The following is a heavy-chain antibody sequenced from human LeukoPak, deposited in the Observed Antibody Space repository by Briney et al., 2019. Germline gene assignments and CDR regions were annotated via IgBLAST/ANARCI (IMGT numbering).Heavy chain of an antibody. CDR2: IYHSGST. D-gene: IGHD4-17*01. CDR3: ASTTDYGDYDHAFDI. CDR1: GGSIGSGNW. Sequence: TSETLSLTCAVSGGSIGSGNWWSWVRQPPGKGLEWIGEIYHSGSTYYNPSLKSRVTISVDRSKNQFSLKLSSVTAADTAVYYCASTTDYGDYDHAFDIWGQGTMVTVSS. V-gene: IGHV4-4*02. J-gene: IGHJ3*02.